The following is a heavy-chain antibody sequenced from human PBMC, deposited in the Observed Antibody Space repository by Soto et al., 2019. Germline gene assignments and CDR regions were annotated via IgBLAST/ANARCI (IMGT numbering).Heavy chain of an antibody. V-gene: IGHV4-39*01. J-gene: IGHJ4*02. CDR3: ARQGEYSSSYYFDY. CDR2: ICYGGTT. Sequence: KTSETLSLTCTVSGGSITTTNYCWGWVRQPPGKGLEWIGSICYGGTTYYNPSLRSRLTISVDTSKKHFSLKLTSVTAADTAVYYCARQGEYSSSYYFDYWGQGTLVTVSS. D-gene: IGHD6-6*01. CDR1: GGSITTTNYC.